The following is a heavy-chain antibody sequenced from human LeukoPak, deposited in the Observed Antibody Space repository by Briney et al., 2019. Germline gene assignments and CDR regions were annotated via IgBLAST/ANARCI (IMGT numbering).Heavy chain of an antibody. V-gene: IGHV4-39*01. Sequence: SETLSLTCTVSGVSISSSSYYWGWIRQPPGKGLEWIGSIYYSGSTYYNPSLKSRVTISVDTSKNQFSLKLSSVTAADTAVYYCARGYDSSGYYDFSFYDYWGQGTLVTVSS. CDR1: GVSISSSSYY. CDR2: IYYSGST. D-gene: IGHD3-22*01. J-gene: IGHJ4*02. CDR3: ARGYDSSGYYDFSFYDY.